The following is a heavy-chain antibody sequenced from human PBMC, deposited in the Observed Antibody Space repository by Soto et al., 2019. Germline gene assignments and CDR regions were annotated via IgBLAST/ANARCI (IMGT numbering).Heavy chain of an antibody. CDR3: ARGRFHPREYSGYESIDY. J-gene: IGHJ4*02. V-gene: IGHV1-3*01. D-gene: IGHD5-12*01. CDR1: GYTFTSYA. CDR2: INAGNGNT. Sequence: ASVKVSCKASGYTFTSYAMHWVRQAPGQRLEWMGWINAGNGNTKYSQKFQGRVTITRDTSASTAYMELSSLRSEDTAVYYCARGRFHPREYSGYESIDYWGQGTLVTVSS.